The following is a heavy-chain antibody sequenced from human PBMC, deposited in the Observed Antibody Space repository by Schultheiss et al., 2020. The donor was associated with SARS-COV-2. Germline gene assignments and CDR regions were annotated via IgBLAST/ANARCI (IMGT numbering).Heavy chain of an antibody. J-gene: IGHJ3*02. D-gene: IGHD2-2*01. Sequence: ASVKVSCKASGYTFTNYYIHWVRQAPGQGLEWMGRMNPNTGVTKFAQKFQGRVTMTRDTSISTAYMELSSLGSDDTAVYYCARTVSRGYCSSTSCHAFDIWGQGTTVTVSS. V-gene: IGHV1-2*06. CDR3: ARTVSRGYCSSTSCHAFDI. CDR1: GYTFTNYY. CDR2: MNPNTGVT.